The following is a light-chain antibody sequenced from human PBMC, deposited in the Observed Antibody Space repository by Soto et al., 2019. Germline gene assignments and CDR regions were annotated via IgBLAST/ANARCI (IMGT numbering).Light chain of an antibody. CDR3: QQSSISTLT. CDR1: QDISDY. CDR2: VAS. V-gene: IGKV1-39*01. J-gene: IGKJ4*01. Sequence: DILRTESPSSVSASEGDRVTITCRASQDISDYLNWYQQKPGKAPKLLISVASSLQSGVPARFSDSGSGTDFSITISSLKNEDGATYYCQQSSISTLTFGGGTKV.